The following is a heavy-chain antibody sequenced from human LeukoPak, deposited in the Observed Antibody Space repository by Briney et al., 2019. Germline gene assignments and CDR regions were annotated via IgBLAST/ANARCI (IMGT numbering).Heavy chain of an antibody. CDR2: MNPNSGNT. CDR1: GYTFTSYD. Sequence: GASVKVSCKAPGYTFTSYDINWVRQATGQGLEWMGWMNPNSGNTGYAQKFQGRVTMTRNTSISTAYMELSSLRSEDTAVYYCARDRRPGELRKVYFDYWGQGTLVTVSS. V-gene: IGHV1-8*01. CDR3: ARDRRPGELRKVYFDY. D-gene: IGHD1-26*01. J-gene: IGHJ4*02.